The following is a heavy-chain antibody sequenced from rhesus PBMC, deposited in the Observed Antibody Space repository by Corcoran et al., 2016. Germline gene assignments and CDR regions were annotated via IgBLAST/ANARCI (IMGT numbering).Heavy chain of an antibody. V-gene: IGHV4-122*02. D-gene: IGHD3-22*01. J-gene: IGHJ4*01. CDR2: ITYSGST. CDR3: ARDLSGVTTKYYFDY. CDR1: GYFISSGYF. Sequence: QVQLQESGPGLVKPSETLSLTCAVSGYFISSGYFWSWIRPPPGKGLEWIGYITYSGSTSYHPSLKSRVTISRDTSKNQFSLKLSSVTAADTAVYYCARDLSGVTTKYYFDYWGQGVLVTVSS.